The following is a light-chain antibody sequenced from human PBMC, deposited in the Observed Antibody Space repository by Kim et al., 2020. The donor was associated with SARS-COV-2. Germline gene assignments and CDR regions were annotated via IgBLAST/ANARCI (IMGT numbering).Light chain of an antibody. CDR3: QQRSNWPPLT. CDR1: QSISSY. V-gene: IGKV3-11*01. CDR2: DAS. Sequence: SPGERATPASRASQSISSYLAWYQQKPGQAPRLLIYDASNRATGIPARFIGSGSGTDFTLTISSLEPEDFAVYYCQQRSNWPPLTFGGGTKVDIK. J-gene: IGKJ4*01.